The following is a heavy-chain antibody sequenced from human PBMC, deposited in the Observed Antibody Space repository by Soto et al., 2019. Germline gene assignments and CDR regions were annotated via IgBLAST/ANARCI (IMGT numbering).Heavy chain of an antibody. CDR3: ARDMAVYSGYVLDY. CDR1: GFTFSSYA. D-gene: IGHD5-12*01. V-gene: IGHV3-64*01. Sequence: EVQLVESGGGLVQPGGSLRLSCAASGFTFSSYAMHWVRQAPGKGLVYVSAISSNGGSTYYANSVKGRFTISRDNSKNTLYLQMGSLRAEDMAVYYCARDMAVYSGYVLDYRCHETLVTVST. CDR2: ISSNGGST. J-gene: IGHJ4*01.